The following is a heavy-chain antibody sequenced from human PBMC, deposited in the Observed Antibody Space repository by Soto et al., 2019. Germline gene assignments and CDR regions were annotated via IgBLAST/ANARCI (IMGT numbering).Heavy chain of an antibody. V-gene: IGHV3-30*03. Sequence: QVQLVESGGGVVQPGRSLRLSCAASGFTFSSYGVHWVRQAPGKGLEWVAVISYDGTYKYYADSVKGRFTISRDNSKNTLYLQMNSLRAEEKAVFYCVAARYNNYYYGMDVWGQGTTVTVSS. CDR2: ISYDGTYK. D-gene: IGHD6-6*01. CDR3: VAARYNNYYYGMDV. J-gene: IGHJ6*02. CDR1: GFTFSSYG.